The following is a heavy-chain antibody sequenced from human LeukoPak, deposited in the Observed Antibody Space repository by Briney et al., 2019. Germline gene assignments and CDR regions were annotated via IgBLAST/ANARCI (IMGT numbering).Heavy chain of an antibody. CDR2: ISSSSSYI. D-gene: IGHD3-3*01. V-gene: IGHV3-21*01. J-gene: IGHJ6*03. CDR1: GFTFSSYS. Sequence: TGGSLRLSCAASGFTFSSYSMNWVRQAPGKGLEWVSSISSSSSYIYYADSVKGRFTISRDNAKNSLYLQMNSLRAEDTAVYYCARDTARFLEWTILRSYYYYYMDVWGKGTTVTVSS. CDR3: ARDTARFLEWTILRSYYYYYMDV.